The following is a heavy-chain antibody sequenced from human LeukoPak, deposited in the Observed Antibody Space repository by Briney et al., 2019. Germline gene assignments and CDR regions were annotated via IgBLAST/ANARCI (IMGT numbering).Heavy chain of an antibody. Sequence: PGGSLRLSCAASGFTFSSYWMYWVRQDPGKGLVWVSCINSDGTSTNYADSVKGRFTFSRDNAKNTLFLQMNSLRAGDTAVYYCARGGIRFIDYWGQGTLVTVSS. J-gene: IGHJ4*02. V-gene: IGHV3-74*01. CDR1: GFTFSSYW. CDR2: INSDGTST. CDR3: ARGGIRFIDY. D-gene: IGHD3-10*01.